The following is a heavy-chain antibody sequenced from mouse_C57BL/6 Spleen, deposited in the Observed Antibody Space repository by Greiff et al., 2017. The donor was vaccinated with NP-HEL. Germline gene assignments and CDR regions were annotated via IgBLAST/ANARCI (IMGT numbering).Heavy chain of an antibody. Sequence: QVQLKQSGAELVKPGASVKISCKASGYAFSSYWMNWVKQRPGKGLEWIGQIYPGDGDTNYNGKFKGKATLTADKSSSTAYMQLSSLTSEDSAVYFCARGRLTGPPGGIAYWGQGTLVTVSA. CDR2: IYPGDGDT. V-gene: IGHV1-80*01. CDR3: ARGRLTGPPGGIAY. J-gene: IGHJ3*01. D-gene: IGHD4-1*01. CDR1: GYAFSSYW.